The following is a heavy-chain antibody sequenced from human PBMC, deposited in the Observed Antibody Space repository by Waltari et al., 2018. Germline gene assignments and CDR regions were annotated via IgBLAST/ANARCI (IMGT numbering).Heavy chain of an antibody. CDR3: ARLDYGSSLFDS. J-gene: IGHJ4*02. D-gene: IGHD4-17*01. CDR1: GGSIRSNY. Sequence: QVQLQESGPGLVKPSETLSLTCAVSGGSIRSNYWSWIRQSPGKGLECIGYIYGGSGSTNYNPPLKSRVTISTDTSKNHFSLKLNSMTVADTAVYYCARLDYGSSLFDSWGQGVLVSVSS. CDR2: IYGGSGST. V-gene: IGHV4-59*12.